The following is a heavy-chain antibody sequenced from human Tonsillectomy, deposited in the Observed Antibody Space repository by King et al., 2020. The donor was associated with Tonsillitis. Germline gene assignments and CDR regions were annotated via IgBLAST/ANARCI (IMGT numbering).Heavy chain of an antibody. CDR1: GFTFGDYA. Sequence: VQLVESGGGLVQPGRSLRLSCTASGFTFGDYAMSWVRQAPGKGLEWVGFIRSKAYGGTTEYAASVKGRFTISTDDSKSIAYLQMNSLKTEDTAVYYCTRGRYYDILTGPLYYWGQGTLVTVSS. V-gene: IGHV3-49*04. J-gene: IGHJ4*02. CDR3: TRGRYYDILTGPLYY. D-gene: IGHD3-9*01. CDR2: IRSKAYGGTT.